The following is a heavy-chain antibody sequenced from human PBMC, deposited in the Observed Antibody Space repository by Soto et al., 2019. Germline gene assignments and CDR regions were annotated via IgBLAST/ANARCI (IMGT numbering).Heavy chain of an antibody. D-gene: IGHD3-10*01. CDR1: YGTIRGVGYC. CDR2: IYYSGST. J-gene: IGHJ5*02. CDR3: AGRWQLLWFGELLAYNWFDP. V-gene: IGHV4-30-4*01. Sequence: SVAYGTIRGVGYCRSWNRQPPGKGLEWIGYIYYSGSTYYNPSLKSRVTISVDTSKNQFSLKLSSVTAADTAVYYCAGRWQLLWFGELLAYNWFDPWGQGTLVTVSS.